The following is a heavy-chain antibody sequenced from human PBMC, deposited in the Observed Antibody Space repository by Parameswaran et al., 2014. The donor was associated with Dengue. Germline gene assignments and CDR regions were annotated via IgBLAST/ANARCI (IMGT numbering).Heavy chain of an antibody. Sequence: WVRQAPGQGLEWMGWINPNSGGTNYAQKFQDRVTMTRDTSISTAYMELSRLRSDDTAVYYCARDKLSGYYDSSGYCWFDPWGQGTLVTVSS. D-gene: IGHD3-22*01. J-gene: IGHJ5*02. V-gene: IGHV1-2*02. CDR2: INPNSGGT. CDR3: ARDKLSGYYDSSGYCWFDP.